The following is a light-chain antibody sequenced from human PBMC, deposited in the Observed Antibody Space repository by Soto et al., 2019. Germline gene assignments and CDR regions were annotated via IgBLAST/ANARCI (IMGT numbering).Light chain of an antibody. CDR2: AAS. Sequence: DIQMTQSPSSLSASVGDRVTITCRASQSIYSSLNWYHQKPGKAPKLLIYAASNLHSGVPSRFSGSGSGTDFTLRSSSLQPEDFATYYCQHSYSAPYTCGQGTKLDI. CDR1: QSIYSS. V-gene: IGKV1-39*01. J-gene: IGKJ2*01. CDR3: QHSYSAPYT.